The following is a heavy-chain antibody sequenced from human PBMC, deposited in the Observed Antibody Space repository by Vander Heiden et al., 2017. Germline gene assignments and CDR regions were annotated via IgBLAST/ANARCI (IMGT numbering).Heavy chain of an antibody. D-gene: IGHD2-15*01. Sequence: QVQLVQSGAEVQKPGASPATICTGCDRPPGQGLEWMGWINPNSGGTNYAQKFQGRVTMTRDTSISTAYMELSRLRSDDTAVYYCARGWRGFDYWGQGTLVTVSS. J-gene: IGHJ4*02. V-gene: IGHV1-2*02. CDR3: ARGWRGFDY. CDR1: AT. CDR2: INPNSGGT.